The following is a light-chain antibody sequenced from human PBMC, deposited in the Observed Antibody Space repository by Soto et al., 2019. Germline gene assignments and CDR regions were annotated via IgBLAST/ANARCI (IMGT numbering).Light chain of an antibody. CDR2: YAS. CDR3: QHYSNWPPT. V-gene: IGKV3-15*01. CDR1: ESVHRN. J-gene: IGKJ3*01. Sequence: EMVMTQSPATLSVSPGERVTLSCRASESVHRNLAWYQQKPGQGPSLLIYYASTRATGVPDRFTGSGSGTEFILTISSLRSEDFGVYHCQHYSNWPPTFGPGTKVEIK.